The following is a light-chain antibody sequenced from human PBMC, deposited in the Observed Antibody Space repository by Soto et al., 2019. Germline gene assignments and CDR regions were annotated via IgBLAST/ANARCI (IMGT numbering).Light chain of an antibody. J-gene: IGKJ1*01. CDR1: QSVSSSY. CDR3: QQYGSRPLKP. CDR2: GAS. Sequence: IVLTQSPGTLSLSPGERATLSCRASQSVSSSYLAWYQQKPGQAPRLLIYGASSKATGIPDRFNGSGSGTDFALTISRLEPEDFALYYYQQYGSRPLKPFRQGTKVEIK. V-gene: IGKV3-20*01.